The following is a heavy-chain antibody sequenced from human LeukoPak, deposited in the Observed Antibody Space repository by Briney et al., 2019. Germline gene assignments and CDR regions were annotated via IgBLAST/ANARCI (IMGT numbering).Heavy chain of an antibody. CDR2: ISGSGGST. J-gene: IGHJ4*02. Sequence: PGGSLRLSCAASGFTFSSYAMSWVRQAPGKGLEWVSAISGSGGSTYYADSVKGWFTVSRDNSKNTLSLQMNSLRAEDTAVYYCAKDRAFSSGYYPYWGQGTLVTVSS. D-gene: IGHD3-22*01. CDR3: AKDRAFSSGYYPY. V-gene: IGHV3-23*01. CDR1: GFTFSSYA.